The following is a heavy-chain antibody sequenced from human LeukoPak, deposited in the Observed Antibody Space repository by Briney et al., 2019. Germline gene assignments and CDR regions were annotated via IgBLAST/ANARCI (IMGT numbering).Heavy chain of an antibody. CDR1: GGSISSYY. CDR3: ARGGVGYMWFGELWAFDI. Sequence: SETLSLTCTVSGGSISSYYWSWIRQPPGKGLEWIGYIYYSGSTNYNPSLKSRVTISVDTSKNQFSLKLCSVTAADTAVYYCARGGVGYMWFGELWAFDIWGQGTMVTVSS. CDR2: IYYSGST. V-gene: IGHV4-59*01. J-gene: IGHJ3*02. D-gene: IGHD3-10*01.